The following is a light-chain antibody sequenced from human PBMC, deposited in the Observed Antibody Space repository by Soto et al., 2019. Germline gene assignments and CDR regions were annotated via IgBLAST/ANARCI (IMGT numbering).Light chain of an antibody. CDR1: QGISSY. CDR3: QQLNSYPSRT. Sequence: DIQLTQSPSFLSASVGDRVTITCRASQGISSYLAWYQQKPGKAPKLLIYAASTLPSGVPARFSGSGSGTEFTLTISILQPEAFETSYYQQLNSYPSRTFGGGTKVEIK. J-gene: IGKJ4*01. CDR2: AAS. V-gene: IGKV1-9*01.